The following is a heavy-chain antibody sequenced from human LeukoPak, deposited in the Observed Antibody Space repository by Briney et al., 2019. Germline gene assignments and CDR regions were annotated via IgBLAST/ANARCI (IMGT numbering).Heavy chain of an antibody. Sequence: NPSQTLSLTCTVSGGSISSGSYYWSWIRQPAGKGLEWIGRIYTSGSITYNPSLKSRVTMSVDTSKNQFSLKVTSVTAADTAVYYCARDCLSSVANFCSFDYWSQGTLVTVSS. CDR2: IYTSGSI. J-gene: IGHJ4*02. D-gene: IGHD4/OR15-4a*01. CDR3: ARDCLSSVANFCSFDY. V-gene: IGHV4-61*02. CDR1: GGSISSGSYY.